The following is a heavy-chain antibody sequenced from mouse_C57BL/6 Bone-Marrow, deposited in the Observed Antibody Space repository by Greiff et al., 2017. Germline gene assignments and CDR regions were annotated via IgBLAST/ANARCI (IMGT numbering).Heavy chain of an antibody. CDR2: INSDGGST. D-gene: IGHD2-4*01. CDR3: ARHHRDYHEGYYAMDY. J-gene: IGHJ4*01. Sequence: EVQRVESGGGLVQPGESLKLSCESNEYEFPSYDMSWVRKTPEKRLELVAAINSDGGSTYYPDTMERRFTLSRDNTKRTLYLQMSSLRSEDTALYYCARHHRDYHEGYYAMDYWGQGTSVTVSS. V-gene: IGHV5-2*01. CDR1: EYEFPSYD.